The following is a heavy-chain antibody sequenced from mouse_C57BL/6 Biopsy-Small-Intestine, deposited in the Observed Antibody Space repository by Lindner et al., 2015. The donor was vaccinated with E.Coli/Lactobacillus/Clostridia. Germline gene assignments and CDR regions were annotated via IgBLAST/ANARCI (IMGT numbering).Heavy chain of an antibody. CDR2: IDTITGNP. Sequence: VKVSCKASGYTLTSYAMNWVRQAPGQGLEWMGWIDTITGNPTYAQDFTGRFVFSLDTSVSTAYLQISSLKADDTAVYYCAREMGSDSWSFDYWGQGTLVTVSS. V-gene: IGHV9-3*02. CDR1: GYTLTSYA. CDR3: AREMGSDSWSFDY. D-gene: IGHD3-2*01. J-gene: IGHJ4*01.